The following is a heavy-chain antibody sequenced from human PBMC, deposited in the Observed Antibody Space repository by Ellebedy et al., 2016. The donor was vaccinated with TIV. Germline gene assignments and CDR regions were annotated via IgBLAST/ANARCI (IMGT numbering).Heavy chain of an antibody. CDR3: ARISRDAFDI. CDR2: IDWDDDK. Sequence: SGPTLVKPTQTLTLTCTFSGFSLSTSGMSVSWIRQPPGKALEWLARIDWDDDKYYSTSLKTRLTISKDISKNQVVLTMIVMDPVDTGTYYCARISRDAFDIWGQGTTVLVSS. J-gene: IGHJ3*02. V-gene: IGHV2-70*11. CDR1: GFSLSTSGMS.